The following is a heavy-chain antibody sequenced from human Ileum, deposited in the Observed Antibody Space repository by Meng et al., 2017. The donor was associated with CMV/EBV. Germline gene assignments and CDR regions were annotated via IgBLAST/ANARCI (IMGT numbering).Heavy chain of an antibody. D-gene: IGHD3-10*01. CDR1: GASVDNDNDY. CDR3: AKDLPRGPSDY. V-gene: IGHV4-39*07. Sequence: PGSGPGLVKPSEPLSLMRTVSGASVDNDNDYWAWIRQSPGKGLEWIGSVHNNGGTYHNPSLRSRVTISVDTSKHQFSLRMNSVTAADTAIYYCAKDLPRGPSDYWSQGTLVTVSS. CDR2: VHNNGGT. J-gene: IGHJ4*02.